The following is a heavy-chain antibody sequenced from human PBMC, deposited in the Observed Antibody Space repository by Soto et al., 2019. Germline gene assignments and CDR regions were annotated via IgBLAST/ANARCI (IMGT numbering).Heavy chain of an antibody. D-gene: IGHD3-3*01. CDR3: AKRYDFWSGYLTDY. Sequence: PGGSLRLSCAASGFTFSSYAMSWVRQAPGKGLEWVSAISGSGGSTYYADSVKGRFTISRDNSKNTLYLQMNSLRAEDTAVYYCAKRYDFWSGYLTDYWGQGTLVTVSS. J-gene: IGHJ4*02. CDR2: ISGSGGST. CDR1: GFTFSSYA. V-gene: IGHV3-23*01.